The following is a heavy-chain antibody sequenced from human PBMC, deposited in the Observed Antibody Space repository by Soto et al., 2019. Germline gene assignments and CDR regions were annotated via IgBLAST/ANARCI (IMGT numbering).Heavy chain of an antibody. CDR1: GYTFTAYY. Sequence: AASVKVSCKASGYTFTAYYMHWVRQAPGQGLEWMGWINPNGGGTNYAQSFQGRVTMTRDTSISTAYMELSSLRSDDTAVYYCARVHPGIIVTTPLDYWGQGALVTVSS. D-gene: IGHD4-17*01. J-gene: IGHJ4*02. CDR3: ARVHPGIIVTTPLDY. V-gene: IGHV1-2*02. CDR2: INPNGGGT.